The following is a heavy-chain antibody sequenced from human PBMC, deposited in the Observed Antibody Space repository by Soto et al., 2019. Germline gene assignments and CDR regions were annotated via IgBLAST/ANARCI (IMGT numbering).Heavy chain of an antibody. CDR3: ARLMHYSHSGGSSHSGFDM. D-gene: IGHD2-21*01. CDR2: INPYSGGA. CDR1: GYTFTDYF. Sequence: QVQLVQSGAEVKKPGASVKVSCEASGYTFTDYFIHCVRQAPGQRLEWIGWINPYSGGADLSQKFQXRVTKTREKSISXAXMEVSSLRSDDTAVFYCARLMHYSHSGGSSHSGFDMWGQGTMVTVSS. V-gene: IGHV1-2*02. J-gene: IGHJ3*02.